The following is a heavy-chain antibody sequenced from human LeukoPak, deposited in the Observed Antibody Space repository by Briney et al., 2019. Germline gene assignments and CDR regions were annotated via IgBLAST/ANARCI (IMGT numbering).Heavy chain of an antibody. Sequence: TSETLSLTCAVYGGSFSGYYWSWIRQPPGKGLEWIGEINHSGSTNYNPSLKSRVTISVDTSKNQFSLKLSSVTAADTAVYYCAREVVGYSYGKPFDYWGQGTLVTVSS. CDR2: INHSGST. CDR1: GGSFSGYY. CDR3: AREVVGYSYGKPFDY. J-gene: IGHJ4*02. V-gene: IGHV4-34*01. D-gene: IGHD5-18*01.